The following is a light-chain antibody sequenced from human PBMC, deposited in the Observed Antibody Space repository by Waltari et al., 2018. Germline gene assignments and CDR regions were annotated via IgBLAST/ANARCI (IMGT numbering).Light chain of an antibody. CDR1: QSVSNN. J-gene: IGKJ1*01. CDR2: GAS. CDR3: QQYNNWLWT. Sequence: ERVMTQSPATLSVSPGERATLSCRASQSVSNNLAWYQQKPGQAPRLLIYGASTRATVIPARFSGSGSGTEFTLTISSLQSEDFAVYYCQQYNNWLWTFGQGTKVEVK. V-gene: IGKV3-15*01.